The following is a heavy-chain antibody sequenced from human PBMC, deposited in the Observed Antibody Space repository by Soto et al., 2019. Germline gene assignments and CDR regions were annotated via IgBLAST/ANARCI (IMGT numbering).Heavy chain of an antibody. CDR3: ARVAAAGRGTDY. CDR1: GFSFSSYW. Sequence: PGGSLRLSCAASGFSFSSYWMTWVRQAPGKGLEWVATITQDGSAEYYVDSVKGRFTISRDNSKNSLYLQMNTLRAEDRAVYYCARVAAAGRGTDYWGQGP. V-gene: IGHV3-7*04. CDR2: ITQDGSAE. J-gene: IGHJ4*02. D-gene: IGHD6-13*01.